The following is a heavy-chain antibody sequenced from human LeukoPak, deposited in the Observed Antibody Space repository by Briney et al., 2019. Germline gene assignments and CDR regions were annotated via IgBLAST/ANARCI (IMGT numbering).Heavy chain of an antibody. Sequence: ASVKVSCKASGGTFSSYAISWVRQAPGQGLEWMGGIIPIFGTANYAQKFQGRVTITADESTSTAYMELSSLRSEDTAVYYCARDQGPVRGVDYYYYDMDVWGKGTTVTVSS. V-gene: IGHV1-69*13. D-gene: IGHD3-10*01. CDR1: GGTFSSYA. J-gene: IGHJ6*04. CDR2: IIPIFGTA. CDR3: ARDQGPVRGVDYYYYDMDV.